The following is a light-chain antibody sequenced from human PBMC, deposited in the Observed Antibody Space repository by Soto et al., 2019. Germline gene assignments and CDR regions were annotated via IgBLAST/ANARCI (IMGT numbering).Light chain of an antibody. CDR1: SSDVGYYNY. J-gene: IGLJ2*01. CDR2: QVT. V-gene: IGLV2-14*01. Sequence: QSVLTQPASVSGSPGQSITISCTGTSSDVGYYNYVSWYQETPGKAPRLIIYQVTNRPSGVSNRFSGSKSGNTASLTISGLQADDEADYYCTSFSTGSSYVIFGGGTKLTVL. CDR3: TSFSTGSSYVI.